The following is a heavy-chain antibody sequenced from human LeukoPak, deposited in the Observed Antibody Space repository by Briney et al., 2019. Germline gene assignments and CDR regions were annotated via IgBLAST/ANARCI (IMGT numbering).Heavy chain of an antibody. Sequence: GESLKISCKGSGYSFASFWIGWVRQMPGKGLEWMGIIYPGDSDTRYNPSFQGQVTISADKSINIAYLQWSSLRASDTAMYYCARPGKDGTTFFFDFWGQGTLVTVSS. J-gene: IGHJ4*02. CDR2: IYPGDSDT. CDR3: ARPGKDGTTFFFDF. V-gene: IGHV5-51*01. D-gene: IGHD1-14*01. CDR1: GYSFASFW.